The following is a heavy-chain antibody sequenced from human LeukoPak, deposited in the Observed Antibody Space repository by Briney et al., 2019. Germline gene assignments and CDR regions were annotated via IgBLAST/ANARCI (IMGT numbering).Heavy chain of an antibody. CDR1: GYTFTGYY. CDR3: VPSKWELLLGAY. D-gene: IGHD1-26*01. J-gene: IGHJ4*02. CDR2: IKPNSGGT. Sequence: ASVKVSCKASGYTFTGYYMHWVRQAPGHGLEWMGWIKPNSGGTNYAQKFQGRVTMTRDTSISTAYMELSRLRSDDTAVYYCVPSKWELLLGAYWGQGTLVTVSS. V-gene: IGHV1-2*02.